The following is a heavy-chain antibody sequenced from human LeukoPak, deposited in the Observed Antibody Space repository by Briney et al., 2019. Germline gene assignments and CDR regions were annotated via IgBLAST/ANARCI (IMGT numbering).Heavy chain of an antibody. CDR3: AKGRTIWWWFDASAI. CDR2: ISHDGGRP. CDR1: GFTFSSYG. D-gene: IGHD2-21*01. Sequence: GGSLRLSCAASGFTFSSYGMHWVSQAPGKGLEWVAVISHDGGRPSYADSVKGRFTISRDNSKNTLYLQMSSLGPEDTAVYYCAKGRTIWWWFDASAIWGQGTMVTVSS. J-gene: IGHJ3*02. V-gene: IGHV3-30*18.